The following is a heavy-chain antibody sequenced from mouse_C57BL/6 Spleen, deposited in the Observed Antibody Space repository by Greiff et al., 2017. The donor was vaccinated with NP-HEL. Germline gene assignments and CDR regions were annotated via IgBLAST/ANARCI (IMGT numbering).Heavy chain of an antibody. CDR3: ARGNWDVGWAY. D-gene: IGHD4-1*01. V-gene: IGHV5-4*01. Sequence: DVQLVESGGGLVKPGGSLKLSCAASGFTFSSYAMSWVRQTPEKRLEWVATISDGGSYTYYPDNVKGRFTISRGNAKNNLYLQMSHLKSEDTAMYYCARGNWDVGWAYWGQGTTLTVSS. CDR2: ISDGGSYT. CDR1: GFTFSSYA. J-gene: IGHJ2*01.